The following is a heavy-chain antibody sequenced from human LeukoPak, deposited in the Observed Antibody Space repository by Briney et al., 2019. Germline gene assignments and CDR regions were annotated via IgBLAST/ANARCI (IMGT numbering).Heavy chain of an antibody. D-gene: IGHD3-3*01. V-gene: IGHV1-18*01. CDR1: GYTFTSYG. CDR3: ARDAIFGVVYNWFDP. CDR2: ISAYNGNT. Sequence: ASVKVSCKASGYTFTSYGISWVRQAPGQGLEWMGWISAYNGNTNYAQKLQGRVTMTTDTSTSTAYMELRSLRSDDTAVYYCARDAIFGVVYNWFDPWGQGTLVTVSS. J-gene: IGHJ5*02.